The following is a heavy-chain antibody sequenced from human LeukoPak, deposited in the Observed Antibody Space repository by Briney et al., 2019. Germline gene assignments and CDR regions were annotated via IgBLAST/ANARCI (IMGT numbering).Heavy chain of an antibody. Sequence: ASVKVSCKASGYTFTGHYMHWVRQAPGQGLEWMGWINPNNGGTNFAQKFQGRVTMTRDTSISTAYMELSSMRSDDTAVYYCASWGVSVPDYWGQGTLVTVSS. D-gene: IGHD7-27*01. CDR1: GYTFTGHY. CDR3: ASWGVSVPDY. CDR2: INPNNGGT. V-gene: IGHV1-2*02. J-gene: IGHJ4*02.